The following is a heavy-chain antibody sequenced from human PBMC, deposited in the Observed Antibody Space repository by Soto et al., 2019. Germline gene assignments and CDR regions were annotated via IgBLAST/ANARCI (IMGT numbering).Heavy chain of an antibody. CDR2: MNPINGAT. D-gene: IGHD6-13*01. CDR1: GSDVTAYD. CDR3: GRGPSPRAPAGGTPYYYAMDV. V-gene: IGHV1-8*02. Sequence: SSVKVSCKASGSDVTAYDIKWVSQASGQGLELMGWMNPINGATGSARRFQGRVSMTRNTATGTAYLELTSLRSDDSAVYYCGRGPSPRAPAGGTPYYYAMDVWGQGTTVTVYS. J-gene: IGHJ6*02.